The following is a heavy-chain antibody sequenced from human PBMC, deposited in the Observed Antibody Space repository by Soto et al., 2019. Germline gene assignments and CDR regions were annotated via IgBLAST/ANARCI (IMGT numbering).Heavy chain of an antibody. Sequence: EVQLLESGGGLVQPGGSLRLSCAASGFTFSSYAMSWVRQAPGKGLEWVSAISGSGGSTYYADSVKGRFTIARDNSKNTLYLQMNSLRAEDTAVYYCAKGSSGWYERFDYWGQGTLVTVSS. CDR1: GFTFSSYA. CDR2: ISGSGGST. CDR3: AKGSSGWYERFDY. J-gene: IGHJ4*02. D-gene: IGHD6-19*01. V-gene: IGHV3-23*01.